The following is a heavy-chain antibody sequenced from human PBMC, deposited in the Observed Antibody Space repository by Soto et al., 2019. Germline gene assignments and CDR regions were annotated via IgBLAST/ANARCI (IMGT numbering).Heavy chain of an antibody. D-gene: IGHD3-10*01. CDR1: GFTFSSYG. CDR3: ARDTSFGFGEFLDYFDY. V-gene: IGHV3-33*01. CDR2: IWYDGSNK. J-gene: IGHJ4*02. Sequence: QVQLVESGGGVVQPGRSLRLSCAASGFTFSSYGMHWVRQAPGKGLEWVAVIWYDGSNKYYADSVKGRFTISRDNSKNTLYLQMNSRRAEDTAVYYCARDTSFGFGEFLDYFDYWGQGTLVTVSS.